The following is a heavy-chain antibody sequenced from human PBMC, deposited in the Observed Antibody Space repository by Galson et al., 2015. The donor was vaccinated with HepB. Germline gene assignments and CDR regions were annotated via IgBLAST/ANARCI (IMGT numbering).Heavy chain of an antibody. CDR1: GYTFTGYY. CDR2: IIPIFGSG. Sequence: SVKVSCKASGYTFTGYYMHWVRQAPGQGLEWMGGIIPIFGSGNYAQKFQGRATITADESKSTTYMELSSLRSEDTALYYCARQYDTSGYYAYWGQGTLVTVSS. CDR3: ARQYDTSGYYAY. J-gene: IGHJ4*02. D-gene: IGHD3-22*01. V-gene: IGHV1-69*13.